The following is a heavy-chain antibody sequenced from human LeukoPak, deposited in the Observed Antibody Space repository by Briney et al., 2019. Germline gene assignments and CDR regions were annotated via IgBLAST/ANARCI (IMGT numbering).Heavy chain of an antibody. CDR3: ARTARVFDY. CDR2: TYTSGDT. Sequence: PSETLSLTCTVSGYSITSVYWSWIRQPPGKGLEVIGHTYTSGDTNYNPSLRSRVTMSLDASKNEVSLKMSSVTAADTAVYYCARTARVFDYWGQGILVTVSS. V-gene: IGHV4-4*09. J-gene: IGHJ4*02. CDR1: GYSITSVY.